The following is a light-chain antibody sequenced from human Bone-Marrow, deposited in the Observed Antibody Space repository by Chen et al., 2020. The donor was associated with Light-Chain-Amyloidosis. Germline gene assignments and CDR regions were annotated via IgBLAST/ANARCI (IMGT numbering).Light chain of an antibody. CDR2: AVS. Sequence: QSTLTHPASVSGSPGQSLTISCTGTSGDVGTYNYVSWYQQHPGKAPKVMIYAVSNRPSGVSNRFSGSKSGNTASLTISGLHAEDEADYYCSSFTSSSSYVFGPGTKVTVL. CDR1: SGDVGTYNY. J-gene: IGLJ1*01. V-gene: IGLV2-14*01. CDR3: SSFTSSSSYV.